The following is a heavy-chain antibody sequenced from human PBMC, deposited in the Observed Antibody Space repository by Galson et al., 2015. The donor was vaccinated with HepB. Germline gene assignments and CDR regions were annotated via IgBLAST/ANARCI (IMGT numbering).Heavy chain of an antibody. CDR3: AKGGTDKSLDC. V-gene: IGHV3-30*04. Sequence: SLRLSCAASGFNFSDSPLHWVRQAPGKGLEWVAMISDEGVNKYYADSVRGRFTISRSNSKETLFLQMNTMRTEDTAVYYCAKGGTDKSLDCWGQGTLVAVSS. CDR1: GFNFSDSP. D-gene: IGHD3-16*01. CDR2: ISDEGVNK. J-gene: IGHJ4*02.